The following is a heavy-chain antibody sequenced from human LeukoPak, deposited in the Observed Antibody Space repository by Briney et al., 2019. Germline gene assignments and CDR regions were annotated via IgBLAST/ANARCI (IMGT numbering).Heavy chain of an antibody. Sequence: SETLSLTCAVYGGSFSGYYWSWIRQPPGKGLEWIGEINHSGSTNYNPSLKSRVTISVDTSKNQFSLKLSFVTAADTAVYYCARLSRGATGDYWGQGTLVTVSS. D-gene: IGHD1-26*01. V-gene: IGHV4-34*01. CDR2: INHSGST. J-gene: IGHJ4*02. CDR3: ARLSRGATGDY. CDR1: GGSFSGYY.